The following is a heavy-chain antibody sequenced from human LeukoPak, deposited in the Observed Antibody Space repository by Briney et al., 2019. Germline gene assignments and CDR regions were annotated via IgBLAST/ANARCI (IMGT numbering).Heavy chain of an antibody. CDR1: GYTFTDYA. D-gene: IGHD3-22*01. V-gene: IGHV7-4-1*02. J-gene: IGHJ4*02. CDR3: ASCNDSSGYFAY. CDR2: VNTNTGNP. Sequence: ASVKVSCKPSGYTFTDYAINWVRQAPGQGLEYMGRVNTNTGNPTYAQGFTGRFVFSPDSSVSTAYLQITSLKADDSAIYFCASCNDSSGYFAYWGQGTLVTVSS.